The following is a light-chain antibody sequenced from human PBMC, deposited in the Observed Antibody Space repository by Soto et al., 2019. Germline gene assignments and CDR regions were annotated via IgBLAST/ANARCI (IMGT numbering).Light chain of an antibody. CDR1: QSVDSRF. CDR2: VAS. CDR3: QQYDSSRT. V-gene: IGKV3-20*01. Sequence: EIVLTQSPGTLSLSPGERVTLSCRASQSVDSRFLAWYQQKPGHAPRLLVYVASIRATGIPDRFSGSGSGTDFTLSIRRLEPEDFAVYYCQQYDSSRTFGQGTKVEMK. J-gene: IGKJ1*01.